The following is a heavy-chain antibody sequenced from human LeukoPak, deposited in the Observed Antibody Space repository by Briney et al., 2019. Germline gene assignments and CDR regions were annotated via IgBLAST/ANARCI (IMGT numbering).Heavy chain of an antibody. J-gene: IGHJ5*02. CDR2: IYHSGNP. Sequence: SETLSLTCIVSGYSISSNYYWGWIRQPPGKGLEWIGSIYHSGNPYYNPSLKSRVTISIDTSKNQFSPKLSSVTAADTAVYYCAREEVPAHSLFSWGQGTLVTVSS. D-gene: IGHD2-2*01. CDR1: GYSISSNYY. CDR3: AREEVPAHSLFS. V-gene: IGHV4-38-2*02.